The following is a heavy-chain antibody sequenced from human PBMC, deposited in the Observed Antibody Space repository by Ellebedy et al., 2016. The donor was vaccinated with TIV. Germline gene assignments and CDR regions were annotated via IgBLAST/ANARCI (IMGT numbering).Heavy chain of an antibody. V-gene: IGHV4-39*07. CDR2: IYYSGST. D-gene: IGHD2-21*01. CDR1: GGSISSNSYY. J-gene: IGHJ4*02. Sequence: SETLSLTXTVSGGSISSNSYYWGWIRQPPGKGLEWIGSIYYSGSTYYNPSLTSRVTISEDTSKNQFSLKLSSVTAADTAVYYCARDLGVSDYWGQGTLVTVSS. CDR3: ARDLGVSDY.